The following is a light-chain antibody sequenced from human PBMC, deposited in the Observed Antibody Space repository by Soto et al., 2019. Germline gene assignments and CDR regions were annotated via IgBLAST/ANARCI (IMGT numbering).Light chain of an antibody. Sequence: DIVMTQSPLSLPVTPGEPASISCRSSQSLLHSNGYNYLNWYLQKPGQSPQLLIYLGANRASGVPARFSGSGSGTDFTLKISRVEAEDVGVDYCMEVVQTPTMYSFGQGTKLEIK. CDR3: MEVVQTPTMYS. V-gene: IGKV2-28*01. CDR1: QSLLHSNGYNY. J-gene: IGKJ2*03. CDR2: LGA.